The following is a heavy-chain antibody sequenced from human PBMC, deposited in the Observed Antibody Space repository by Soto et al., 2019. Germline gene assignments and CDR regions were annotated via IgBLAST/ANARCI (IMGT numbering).Heavy chain of an antibody. J-gene: IGHJ6*02. CDR3: ARGEYSSSWYYSHYYYYGMDV. D-gene: IGHD6-13*01. Sequence: GGSLRLSCAASGFTFSSYAMSWVRQAPGKGLEWVAVISYDGSNKYYADSVKGRFTISRDNSKNTLYLQMNSLRAEDTAVYYCARGEYSSSWYYSHYYYYGMDVWGQGTTVTVSS. CDR1: GFTFSSYA. CDR2: ISYDGSNK. V-gene: IGHV3-30-3*01.